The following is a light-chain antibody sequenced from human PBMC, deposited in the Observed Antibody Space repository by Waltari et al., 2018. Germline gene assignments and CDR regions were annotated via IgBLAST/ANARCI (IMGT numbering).Light chain of an antibody. CDR2: GAS. CDR1: QSVSGN. Sequence: EIVMTQSPATLSVSPGERVTLSCRASQSVSGNVAWYQQKPGQAPRVLIYGASTRATAIPTRFSDSGSGTEFTLTISSLQSEDLATYFCQQYNHWRFCRFGQGTKLEI. CDR3: QQYNHWRFCR. J-gene: IGKJ2*04. V-gene: IGKV3-15*01.